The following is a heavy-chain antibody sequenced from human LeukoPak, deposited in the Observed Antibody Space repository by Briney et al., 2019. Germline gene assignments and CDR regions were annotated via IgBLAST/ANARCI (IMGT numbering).Heavy chain of an antibody. CDR1: GGSISSYY. J-gene: IGHJ2*01. CDR3: ARGRRETYYYDSSGHWYFDL. V-gene: IGHV4-4*07. CDR2: IYTSGST. Sequence: PSETLSLTCTVSGGSISSYYWSWIRQPAGKGLEWIGRIYTSGSTNYNPSLKSRVTISVDTSKNQFSLKLSSVTAADTAVYYCARGRRETYYYDSSGHWYFDLWGRGTMVTVSS. D-gene: IGHD3-22*01.